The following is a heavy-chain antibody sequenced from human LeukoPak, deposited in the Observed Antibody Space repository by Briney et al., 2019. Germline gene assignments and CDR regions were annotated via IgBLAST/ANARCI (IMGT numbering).Heavy chain of an antibody. V-gene: IGHV1-69*04. CDR3: ARERRYSSDLYFDY. D-gene: IGHD6-19*01. J-gene: IGHJ4*02. CDR2: IIPILGIA. CDR1: GYAFTSYG. Sequence: SVKVSCKASGYAFTSYGINWVRQAPGQGLEWMGRIIPILGIANYAQKFQGRVTITADKSTSTAYMELSSLRSEDTAVYYCARERRYSSDLYFDYWGQGTLVTVSS.